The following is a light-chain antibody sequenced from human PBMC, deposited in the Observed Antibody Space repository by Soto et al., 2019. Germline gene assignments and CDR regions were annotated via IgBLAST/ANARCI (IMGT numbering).Light chain of an antibody. CDR1: QSISSGY. Sequence: EVVLTKSPGTLSLSPGDRATLSCRATQSISSGYLAWYQQKPGQAPRLLIYGASTRATGIPDRFSGSGSAADFTLTITRLEPEDFAVYYCQHYGTSTRTFGQGTKVDIK. CDR3: QHYGTSTRT. J-gene: IGKJ1*01. CDR2: GAS. V-gene: IGKV3-20*01.